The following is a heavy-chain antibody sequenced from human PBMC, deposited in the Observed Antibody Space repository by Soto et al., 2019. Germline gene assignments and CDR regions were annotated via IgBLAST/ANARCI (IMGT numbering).Heavy chain of an antibody. CDR1: GFSLTTSGVG. V-gene: IGHV2-5*02. Sequence: QITLNESGPTVVKPTETLTLTCTFSGFSLTTSGVGVGWVRQSPGTAPEWLAFIYWDDDKRYSTSLKSRLTITKDTSKNPVVLPMANVDPADTATYYCAHRVLRAVFGLVTTTAIYFDFWGQGTPVVVSS. J-gene: IGHJ4*02. CDR3: AHRVLRAVFGLVTTTAIYFDF. CDR2: IYWDDDK. D-gene: IGHD3-3*01.